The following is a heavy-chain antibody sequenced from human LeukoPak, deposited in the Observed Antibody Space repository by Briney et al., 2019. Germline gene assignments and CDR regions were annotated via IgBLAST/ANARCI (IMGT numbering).Heavy chain of an antibody. D-gene: IGHD1-14*01. J-gene: IGHJ4*02. CDR2: LYSDGNT. CDR3: ARGVEPLAANTLAY. CDR1: GFTVITND. V-gene: IGHV3-53*01. Sequence: GGSLRLSCAASGFTVITNDVTWVRQAPGKGLERVSVLYSDGNTKYADSVQGRFTISRDNSKNTLYLEMNSLSPDDTAVYYCARGVEPLAANTLAYWGQGTLVTVSS.